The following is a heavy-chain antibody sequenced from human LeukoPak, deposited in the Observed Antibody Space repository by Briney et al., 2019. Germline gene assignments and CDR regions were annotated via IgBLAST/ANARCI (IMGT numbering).Heavy chain of an antibody. J-gene: IGHJ6*02. Sequence: GGSLRLSCAASGFTFSSYWMSWVRQAPGKGLEWVANIKQDGSEKYYVDSVKGRFTISRDNAKNSLYLQMNSLRAEDTAVYYCAREVNLGFDYGMDVWGQGTTVTVSS. CDR1: GFTFSSYW. V-gene: IGHV3-7*01. CDR3: AREVNLGFDYGMDV. D-gene: IGHD3-10*01. CDR2: IKQDGSEK.